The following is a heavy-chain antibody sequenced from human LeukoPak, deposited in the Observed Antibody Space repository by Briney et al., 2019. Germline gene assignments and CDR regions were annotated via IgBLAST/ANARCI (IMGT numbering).Heavy chain of an antibody. CDR1: GGSIGSSTHY. CDR3: ARQGGYSSSPDF. CDR2: IYYTGST. V-gene: IGHV4-39*01. D-gene: IGHD6-13*01. J-gene: IGHJ4*02. Sequence: SETLSLTCSVSGGSIGSSTHYWGWIRQPPGKEVEWIGSIYYTGSTYYNAALKSRVTISVATSKNQFSLKLSSVTAADTAVYYCARQGGYSSSPDFWGQGTLVTISS.